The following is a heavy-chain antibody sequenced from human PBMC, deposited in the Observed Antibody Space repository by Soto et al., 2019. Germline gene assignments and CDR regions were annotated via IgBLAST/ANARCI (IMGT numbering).Heavy chain of an antibody. D-gene: IGHD2-21*02. CDR2: ISESGSDT. V-gene: IGHV3-23*01. CDR3: AKDVRYCCGLSDY. J-gene: IGHJ4*02. Sequence: GGSLRLSCAASGFTFNNYVMSWVRQAPGKGLEWVSTISESGSDTYYADSVKGRFTISRDNSKNTLYLQMSSLRAEDTALYYCAKDVRYCCGLSDYWGQGTLVTVSS. CDR1: GFTFNNYV.